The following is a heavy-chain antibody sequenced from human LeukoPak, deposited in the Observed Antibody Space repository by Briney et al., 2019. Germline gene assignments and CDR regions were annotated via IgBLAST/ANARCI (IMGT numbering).Heavy chain of an antibody. CDR1: GGSISSSSYY. CDR3: ARRIRRLGGPDY. V-gene: IGHV4-39*01. J-gene: IGHJ4*02. D-gene: IGHD1-1*01. Sequence: PSETLSLTCTVSGGSISSSSYYWGWIRQPPGKGLEWIGSIYYSGSTYYNPSLKSRVTISVDTSKNQFSLKLSSVTAADTAVYYCARRIRRLGGPDYWGQGTLVTVSS. CDR2: IYYSGST.